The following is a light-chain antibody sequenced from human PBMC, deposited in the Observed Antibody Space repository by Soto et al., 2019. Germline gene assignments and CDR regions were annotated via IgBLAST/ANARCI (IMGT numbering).Light chain of an antibody. CDR3: QQYNNWPYP. V-gene: IGKV3-15*01. Sequence: EIVMTQSPVALSVSPGERAALSCRASQSVGRNFAWYQQRPGQAPRVLIYGTSTRATGVPARFSGSGSGTDFTLPISSLQSEDFAVYSCQQYNNWPYPFGQGTRLEIK. J-gene: IGKJ2*01. CDR2: GTS. CDR1: QSVGRN.